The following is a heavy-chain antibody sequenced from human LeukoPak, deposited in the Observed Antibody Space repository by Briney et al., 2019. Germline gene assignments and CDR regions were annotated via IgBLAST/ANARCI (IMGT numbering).Heavy chain of an antibody. V-gene: IGHV4-39*07. CDR2: IYYSGST. CDR1: GGSISSSTYY. D-gene: IGHD2-15*01. Sequence: SETLSLTCTVSGGSISSSTYYWGWIRQPPGKGLEWIGSIYYSGSTYYNPSLKSRVTISVDTSKNQFSLKLSSVTAADTAVYYCATLSVVAATLGYWGQGTLVTVSS. J-gene: IGHJ4*02. CDR3: ATLSVVAATLGY.